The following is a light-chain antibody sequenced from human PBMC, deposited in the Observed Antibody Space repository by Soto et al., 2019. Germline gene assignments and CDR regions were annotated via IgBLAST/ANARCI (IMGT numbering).Light chain of an antibody. J-gene: IGLJ2*01. CDR1: SSDVGSYNL. CDR3: SSYAGSSTVV. V-gene: IGLV2-23*01. Sequence: QSVLTQPASVSGSPGQSITISCTGTSSDVGSYNLVSWYQQHPGKAPKLMIYEGSKRPSGVSNRFSGSKSGNTASLTISGLQAEDEADYYCSSYAGSSTVVFGGGIKLTVL. CDR2: EGS.